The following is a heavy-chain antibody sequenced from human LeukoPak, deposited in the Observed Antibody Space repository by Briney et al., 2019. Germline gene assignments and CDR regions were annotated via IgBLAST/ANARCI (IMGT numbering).Heavy chain of an antibody. J-gene: IGHJ4*02. CDR1: GFTFSNHS. Sequence: PGGSLRLSCSASGFTFSNHSINWVRQTPGKGLEWVSSISSSSRHIYYAHSMKGRFTIPRDNAKNSLYLQMNSLGAEDTAVYYCARSRPQRWLQLTGFDYWGQGTLVTVSS. V-gene: IGHV3-21*01. CDR3: ARSRPQRWLQLTGFDY. CDR2: ISSSSRHI. D-gene: IGHD5-24*01.